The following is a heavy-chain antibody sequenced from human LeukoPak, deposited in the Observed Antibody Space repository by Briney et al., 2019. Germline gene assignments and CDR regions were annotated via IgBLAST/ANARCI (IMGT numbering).Heavy chain of an antibody. CDR1: GYTFTNDY. CDR2: SSPSGGST. CDR3: ARDRSNYAYYYYGVDV. Sequence: ASVRVSCKASGYTFTNDYIHWVRQAPGQGLEWMGISSPSGGSTSYAQKFQGRVTMTRDTSTSTVYMELSSLRSEDTAVYYCARDRSNYAYYYYGVDVWGQGTTVTVSS. V-gene: IGHV1-46*01. J-gene: IGHJ6*02. D-gene: IGHD4-11*01.